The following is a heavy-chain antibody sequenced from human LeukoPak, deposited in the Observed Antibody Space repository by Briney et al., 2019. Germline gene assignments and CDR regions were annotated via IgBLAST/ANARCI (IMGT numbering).Heavy chain of an antibody. CDR2: ISSSSSYI. D-gene: IGHD7-27*01. Sequence: GGSLRLSCAASGFTFSSYSMNWVRQAPGEGLEWVSSISSSSSYIYYADSVKGRFTISRDNSKNTLYLQMNSLRVEDTAVYYCAIDPNWGIHYWGQGVLVTVSS. CDR1: GFTFSSYS. CDR3: AIDPNWGIHY. J-gene: IGHJ4*02. V-gene: IGHV3-21*04.